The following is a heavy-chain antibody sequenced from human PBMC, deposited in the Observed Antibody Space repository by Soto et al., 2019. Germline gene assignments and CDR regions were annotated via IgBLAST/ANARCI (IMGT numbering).Heavy chain of an antibody. D-gene: IGHD2-15*01. CDR2: IYYGGST. CDR3: ARGYCSGGNCYRPGFDY. J-gene: IGHJ4*02. CDR1: GGSISSYY. V-gene: IGHV4-59*01. Sequence: SETLSLTCTVSGGSISSYYWSWIRQPPGKGLEWIGYIYYGGSTNYNPSLKSRVTISADTSKNQFSLRLSSVTAADTGVYYCARGYCSGGNCYRPGFDYWGQGTLVTVS.